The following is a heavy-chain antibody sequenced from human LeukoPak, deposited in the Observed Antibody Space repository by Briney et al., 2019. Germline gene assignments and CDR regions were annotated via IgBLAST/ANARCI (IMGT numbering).Heavy chain of an antibody. V-gene: IGHV3-30*18. CDR1: GFTFSSYG. J-gene: IGHJ3*02. CDR2: ISYDGSNK. D-gene: IGHD6-19*01. CDR3: AKEFYYRNRGIAVAGSRPRAFDI. Sequence: GGSLRLSCAASGFTFSSYGMHWVRQAPGKGLEWVAVISYDGSNKYYADSVKGRFTISRDNSKNTLYLQMDSLRAEDTAVYYCAKEFYYRNRGIAVAGSRPRAFDIWGQGTMVTVSS.